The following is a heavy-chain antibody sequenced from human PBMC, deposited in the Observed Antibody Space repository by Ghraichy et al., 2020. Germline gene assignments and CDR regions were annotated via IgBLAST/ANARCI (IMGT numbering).Heavy chain of an antibody. Sequence: ASVKVSCKASGYTFTGYYMHWVRQAPGQGLEWMGWINPNSGGTNYAQKFQGWVTMTRDTSISTAYMELSRLRSDDTAVYYCARDLGYGGNLYYYYYGMDVWGQGTTVTVSS. J-gene: IGHJ6*02. CDR1: GYTFTGYY. D-gene: IGHD4-23*01. CDR2: INPNSGGT. CDR3: ARDLGYGGNLYYYYYGMDV. V-gene: IGHV1-2*04.